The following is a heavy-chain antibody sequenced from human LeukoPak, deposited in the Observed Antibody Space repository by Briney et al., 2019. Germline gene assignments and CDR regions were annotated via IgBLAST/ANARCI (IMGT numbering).Heavy chain of an antibody. CDR3: ARGRGLRAAGGAFDI. Sequence: SVKVSCKASGGTFSSYAISWVRQAPGQGLEWMGGIIPIFGTANYAQKLQGRVTMTTDTSTSTAYMELRSLRSDDTAVYYCARGRGLRAAGGAFDIWGQGTMVTVSS. CDR1: GGTFSSYA. J-gene: IGHJ3*02. D-gene: IGHD6-13*01. V-gene: IGHV1-69*05. CDR2: IIPIFGTA.